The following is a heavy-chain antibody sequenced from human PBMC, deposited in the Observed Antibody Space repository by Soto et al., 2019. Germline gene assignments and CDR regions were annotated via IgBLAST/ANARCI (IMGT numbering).Heavy chain of an antibody. V-gene: IGHV1-69*02. Sequence: ASVKVSCKASGGTFSSYTISWVRQAPGQGLEWIGRIIPILGIANYAQKFQGRVTITADKSTSTAYMELSSLRSEDTAVYYCAYCSSTSCYLNFYMDVWGKGTTVTVSS. CDR1: GGTFSSYT. CDR3: AYCSSTSCYLNFYMDV. J-gene: IGHJ6*03. D-gene: IGHD2-2*01. CDR2: IIPILGIA.